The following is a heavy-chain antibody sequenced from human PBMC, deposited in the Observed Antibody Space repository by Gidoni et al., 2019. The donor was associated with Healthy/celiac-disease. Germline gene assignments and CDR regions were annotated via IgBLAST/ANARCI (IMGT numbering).Heavy chain of an antibody. CDR2: IYYSAST. V-gene: IGHV4-59*01. CDR3: ASAYYYDTRGAFDI. CDR1: GCSISSYY. D-gene: IGHD3-22*01. Sequence: QVQLQESGPGLLKPSETLSLTCTVSGCSISSYYWSWIRQPPGKGLEWIGYIYYSASTNYNPSLKSRVTISVDTSKNQFSLKLSSVTAADTAVYYCASAYYYDTRGAFDIWGQGTMVTVFS. J-gene: IGHJ3*02.